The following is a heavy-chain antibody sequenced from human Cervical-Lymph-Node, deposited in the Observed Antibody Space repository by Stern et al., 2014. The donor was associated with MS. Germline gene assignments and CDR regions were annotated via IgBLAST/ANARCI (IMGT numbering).Heavy chain of an antibody. CDR3: AREVSYYRHGMDV. J-gene: IGHJ6*02. CDR2: MSYDGNNK. V-gene: IGHV3-30*04. CDR1: GFTFSSYA. Sequence: MQLVESGGGVGQPGRSLRLSCAASGFTFSSYAMHWVRQAPGRGLEWVALMSYDGNNKYYADSVKGRFTISRDSSKHTLYLQMNSLRAEDTAVYYCAREVSYYRHGMDVWGQGTTVTVSS. D-gene: IGHD3-10*01.